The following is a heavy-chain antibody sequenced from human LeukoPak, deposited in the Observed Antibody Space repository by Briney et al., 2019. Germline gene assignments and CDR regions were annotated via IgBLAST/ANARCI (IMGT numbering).Heavy chain of an antibody. D-gene: IGHD3-3*01. CDR3: ARSVPYYDFWSGSFFDY. V-gene: IGHV3-7*01. CDR1: GFTFSSYG. CDR2: VKQDGSEK. J-gene: IGHJ4*02. Sequence: GGSLRLSCAASGFTFSSYGMHWVRQAPGKGLEWVANVKQDGSEKYYVDSVKGRFTISRDNAKNSLYLQMNSLRAEDTAVYYCARSVPYYDFWSGSFFDYWGQGSLVTVSS.